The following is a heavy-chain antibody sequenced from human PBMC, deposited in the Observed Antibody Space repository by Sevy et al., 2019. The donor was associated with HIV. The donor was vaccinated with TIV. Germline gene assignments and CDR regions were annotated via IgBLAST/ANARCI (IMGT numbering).Heavy chain of an antibody. V-gene: IGHV3-30*18. Sequence: GGSLRLSCAASGFTFGSYGMHWVRQAPGKGLEWVAVISYDGSNKYYADSVKGRFTISRDNSKNTLYLQMNSLRAEDTAVYYCAKDRAVDTAMVVWGQGTLVTVSS. CDR2: ISYDGSNK. J-gene: IGHJ4*02. CDR1: GFTFGSYG. CDR3: AKDRAVDTAMVV. D-gene: IGHD5-18*01.